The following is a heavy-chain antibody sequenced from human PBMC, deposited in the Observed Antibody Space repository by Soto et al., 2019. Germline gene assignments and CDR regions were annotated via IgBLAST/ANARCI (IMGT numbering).Heavy chain of an antibody. CDR2: MNPNNGDT. D-gene: IGHD6-13*01. J-gene: IGHJ3*02. CDR1: GYTFTNYN. Sequence: QVQLVQSGAEVKKPGASVKVSCKASGYTFTNYNINWVRQATGQGLEWMGWMNPNNGDTGYAQKFQGRVTMTRNTSISTADIQLSRLRSEDTAVYYCARERSHSSSWSNSFDIWGQGTMVTVSS. CDR3: ARERSHSSSWSNSFDI. V-gene: IGHV1-8*01.